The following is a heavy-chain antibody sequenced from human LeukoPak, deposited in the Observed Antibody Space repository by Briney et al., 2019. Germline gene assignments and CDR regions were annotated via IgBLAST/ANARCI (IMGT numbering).Heavy chain of an antibody. CDR1: GYTFTRYY. J-gene: IGHJ4*02. D-gene: IGHD6-19*01. V-gene: IGHV1-46*01. Sequence: GASVKVSCKASGYTFTRYYIQWVRQAPGQGLDWMGIINPSGGRTSYAQKFEGRVTMTRDMSTSTVYMELSSLRSEDTAVYYCARGIGEQWLDRDFDYWGQGTLVTVFS. CDR3: ARGIGEQWLDRDFDY. CDR2: INPSGGRT.